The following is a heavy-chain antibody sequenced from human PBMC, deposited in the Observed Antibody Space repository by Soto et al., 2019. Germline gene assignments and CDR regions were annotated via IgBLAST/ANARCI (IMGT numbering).Heavy chain of an antibody. V-gene: IGHV4-4*02. D-gene: IGHD1-1*01. CDR2: VFHTGSS. CDR3: ARGWDWSFDD. J-gene: IGHJ4*02. Sequence: QVHLQESGPGLVKPSGTLSLTCTISGGSISTSNWWTWVRQPPGTGPEWIGEVFHTGSSNCNPSLRRRVTMSVDTSKDQCSLHLTSVTAADTAFFFCARGWDWSFDDCGQGNLVTVSS. CDR1: GGSISTSNW.